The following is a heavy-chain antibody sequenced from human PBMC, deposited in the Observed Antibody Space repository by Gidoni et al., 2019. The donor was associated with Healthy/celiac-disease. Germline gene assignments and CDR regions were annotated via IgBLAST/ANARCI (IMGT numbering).Heavy chain of an antibody. J-gene: IGHJ4*02. CDR3: AKDSLYYYGSGSYLGY. CDR2: ISYDGSNK. CDR1: GFTFSSYG. Sequence: QVQLVESGGGVVQPGRSLRLSCAASGFTFSSYGMHWVRQAPGKGLECVAVISYDGSNKYYADSVKGRFTISRDNSKNTLYLQMNSLRAEDTAVYYCAKDSLYYYGSGSYLGYWGQGTLVTVSS. D-gene: IGHD3-10*01. V-gene: IGHV3-30*18.